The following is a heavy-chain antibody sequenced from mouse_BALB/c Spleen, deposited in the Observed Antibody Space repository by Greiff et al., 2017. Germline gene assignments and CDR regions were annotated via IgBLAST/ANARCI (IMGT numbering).Heavy chain of an antibody. D-gene: IGHD2-2*01. J-gene: IGHJ4*01. CDR2: ISYSGST. Sequence: EVMLVESGPGLVKPSQSLSLTCTVTGYSITSDYAWNWIRQFPGNKLEWMGYISYSGSTSYNPSLKSRISITRDTSKNQFFLQLNSVTTEDTATYYCARETYGYDDGGYAMDYWGQGTSVTVSS. CDR3: ARETYGYDDGGYAMDY. V-gene: IGHV3-2*02. CDR1: GYSITSDYA.